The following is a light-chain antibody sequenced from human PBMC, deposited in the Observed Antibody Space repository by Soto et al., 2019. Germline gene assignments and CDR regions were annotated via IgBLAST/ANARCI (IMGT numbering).Light chain of an antibody. Sequence: QSVLTQPPSVSGAPGQRVTISCTGSSSNIGAGYDVHWYQQLPGTAPKLLIYGNSNRPSGVPDRFSGSKSGTSASLAITGLQVEDEADYYCQSYDSSLSGWVFGGVTKVTVL. CDR3: QSYDSSLSGWV. J-gene: IGLJ3*02. CDR2: GNS. V-gene: IGLV1-40*01. CDR1: SSNIGAGYD.